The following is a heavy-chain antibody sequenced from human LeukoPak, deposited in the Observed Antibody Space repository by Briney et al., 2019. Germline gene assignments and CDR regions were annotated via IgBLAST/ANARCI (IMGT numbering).Heavy chain of an antibody. CDR2: ISGSGGST. Sequence: GGSLRLSCAASGFTFSSYAMSWVRQAPGKGLEWVSAISGSGGSTYYADSVKGRFTISRDNSKNTLYLQMNSLRAEDTAVYYCAKSRWGAYYYDSSGYYYVGLSIDYWGQGTLVTVSS. V-gene: IGHV3-23*01. J-gene: IGHJ4*02. D-gene: IGHD3-22*01. CDR3: AKSRWGAYYYDSSGYYYVGLSIDY. CDR1: GFTFSSYA.